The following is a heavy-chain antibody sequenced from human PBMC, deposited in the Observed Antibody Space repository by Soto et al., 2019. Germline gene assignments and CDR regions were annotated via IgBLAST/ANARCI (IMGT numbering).Heavy chain of an antibody. CDR1: GFTFNTYS. J-gene: IGHJ6*02. Sequence: EMQLVESGGGLVKPGGSLRLSCSASGFTFNTYSLNWVRQAPGKGLEWVSSISSGSNYIHYRDSVKGRFTISRDNGKTSLFLQMNSLRVEDTAIYYCSRTSITVGFGMDVWGQGTTVTVSS. D-gene: IGHD4-4*01. V-gene: IGHV3-21*01. CDR2: ISSGSNYI. CDR3: SRTSITVGFGMDV.